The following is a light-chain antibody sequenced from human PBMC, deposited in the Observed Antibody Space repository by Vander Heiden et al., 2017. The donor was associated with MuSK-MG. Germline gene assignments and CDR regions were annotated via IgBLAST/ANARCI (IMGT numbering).Light chain of an antibody. V-gene: IGKV1-39*01. CDR2: AAA. CDR1: QNISSY. J-gene: IGKJ2*01. Sequence: SQMPKSPSSLSASVGDRVTITCRASQNISSYLNWYQQKPGKVPKLLIYAAASLQSGVPSRFSGSGSGTDFTLTISSLQPEDFATYYCQQSYNTPYTFGQGTKLEIK. CDR3: QQSYNTPYT.